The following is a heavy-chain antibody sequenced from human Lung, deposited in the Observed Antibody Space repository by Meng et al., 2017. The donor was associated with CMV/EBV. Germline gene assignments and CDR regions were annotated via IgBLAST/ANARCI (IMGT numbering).Heavy chain of an antibody. CDR1: GYTFTNYG. CDR3: ARVEVGITSGDY. D-gene: IGHD1-26*01. J-gene: IGHJ4*02. V-gene: IGHV1-18*01. Sequence: QAQVVQCGGEVKKLGACVKVSCKASGYTFTNYGITWVRQAPGQGLEWMGWINAYNGDTNYAQTLQGRVTMTTDTSTSTAYMELRSLRSDDTAVYYCARVEVGITSGDYWGQGTLVTVSS. CDR2: INAYNGDT.